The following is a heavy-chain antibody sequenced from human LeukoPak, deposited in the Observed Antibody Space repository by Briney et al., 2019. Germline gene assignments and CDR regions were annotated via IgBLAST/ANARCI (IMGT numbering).Heavy chain of an antibody. V-gene: IGHV3-48*01. CDR2: ISPTSSTI. Sequence: GGSLRLSCVASGFTFSSYSMNWVRQAPGKGLEWVSYISPTSSTIYYADSVKGRFTISRDNAQNSLYLQMNSLRAEDTAVYYCASMVRGVIDYWGQGTLVTVSS. CDR3: ASMVRGVIDY. CDR1: GFTFSSYS. D-gene: IGHD3-10*01. J-gene: IGHJ4*02.